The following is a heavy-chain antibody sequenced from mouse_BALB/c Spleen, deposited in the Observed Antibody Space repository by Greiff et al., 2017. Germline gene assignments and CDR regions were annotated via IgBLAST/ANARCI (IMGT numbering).Heavy chain of an antibody. D-gene: IGHD2-4*01. CDR2: ISSGGST. Sequence: DVMLVESGGGLVKPGGSLKLSCAASGFTFSSYAMSWVRQTPEKRLEWVASISSGGSTYYPDSVKGRFTISRDNARNILYLQMSSLRSEDTAMYYCARDYDSYYAMDYWGQGTSVTVSS. CDR1: GFTFSSYA. CDR3: ARDYDSYYAMDY. J-gene: IGHJ4*01. V-gene: IGHV5-6-5*01.